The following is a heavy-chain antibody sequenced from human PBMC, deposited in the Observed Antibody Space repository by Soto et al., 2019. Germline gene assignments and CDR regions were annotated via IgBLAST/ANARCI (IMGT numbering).Heavy chain of an antibody. Sequence: ALVKVSCKASGGTFRSFAISWVRQAPGQGLQWMGGIIPIFGTANYAQKFQGRVTITADESTRTAYMELSSLRSEDTAVYYCARQDGSGTPGEYYHYGMDVWGQGTTVTVSS. CDR3: ARQDGSGTPGEYYHYGMDV. CDR2: IIPIFGTA. D-gene: IGHD3-10*01. V-gene: IGHV1-69*13. CDR1: GGTFRSFA. J-gene: IGHJ6*02.